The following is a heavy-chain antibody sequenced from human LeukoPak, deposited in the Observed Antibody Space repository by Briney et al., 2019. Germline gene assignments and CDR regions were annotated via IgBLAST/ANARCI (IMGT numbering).Heavy chain of an antibody. CDR1: GFTFSTYS. CDR3: ARVGYYYESSGYYFDY. Sequence: PGGSLRHSCALSGFTFSTYSMNWVRQAPGKGLQWVSYISSSSSTIYYADSVKGRFTISRDNAKNSLYLQMNSLRAEDTAVYYCARVGYYYESSGYYFDYWGQGTLVNVSA. CDR2: ISSSSSTI. J-gene: IGHJ4*02. D-gene: IGHD3-22*01. V-gene: IGHV3-48*01.